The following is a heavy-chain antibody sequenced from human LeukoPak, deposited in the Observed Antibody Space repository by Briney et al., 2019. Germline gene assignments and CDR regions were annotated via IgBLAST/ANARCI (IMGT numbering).Heavy chain of an antibody. CDR2: INHSGST. D-gene: IGHD3-10*01. CDR1: GGSFSGYY. CDR3: ATTYYYGSGSYYSVDY. V-gene: IGHV4-34*01. J-gene: IGHJ4*02. Sequence: SKTLSLTCAVYGGSFSGYYWSWIRQPSGKGLEWIGEINHSGSTNYNPSLKSRVTISVDTSKNQFSLKLSSVTAADTAVYYCATTYYYGSGSYYSVDYWGQGTLVTVSS.